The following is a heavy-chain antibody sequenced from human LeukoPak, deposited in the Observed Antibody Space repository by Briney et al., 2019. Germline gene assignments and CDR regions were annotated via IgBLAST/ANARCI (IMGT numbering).Heavy chain of an antibody. CDR2: ISGSGGST. D-gene: IGHD5-24*01. CDR3: ARDRRDGYNWNAFDI. CDR1: GFTFSSYA. J-gene: IGHJ3*02. V-gene: IGHV3-23*01. Sequence: GGSLRLSCAASGFTFSSYAMSWVRQAPGKELEWVSAISGSGGSTYYADSVKGRFTISRDNSKNTLYLQMNSLRAEDTAVYYCARDRRDGYNWNAFDIWGQGTMVTVSS.